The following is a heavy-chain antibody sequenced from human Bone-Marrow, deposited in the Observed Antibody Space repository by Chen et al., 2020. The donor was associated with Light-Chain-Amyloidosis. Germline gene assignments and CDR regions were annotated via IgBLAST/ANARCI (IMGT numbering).Heavy chain of an antibody. CDR1: GGTFSSYA. D-gene: IGHD2-8*01. Sequence: QVQLVQSGAEVKKPGSSVKVSCKASGGTFSSYAISWVRQAPGQGLEWMGGIIPIFGPANYAQKFQGRVTITADESTSTAYMELSSLRSEDTAVYYCARDRGRYCTNGVCYIPPVAGNYYYYGMDVWGQGTTVTVSS. CDR3: ARDRGRYCTNGVCYIPPVAGNYYYYGMDV. CDR2: IIPIFGPA. J-gene: IGHJ6*02. V-gene: IGHV1-69*01.